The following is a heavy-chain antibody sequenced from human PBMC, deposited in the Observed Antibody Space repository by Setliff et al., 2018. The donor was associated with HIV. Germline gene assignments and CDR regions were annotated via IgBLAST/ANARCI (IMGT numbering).Heavy chain of an antibody. CDR2: MFRGGGR. CDR3: VGVPSYYGTGTLWV. V-gene: IGHV4-59*11. CDR1: WESKINHY. J-gene: IGHJ6*04. D-gene: IGHD3-10*01. Sequence: LSRTCSVSWESKINHYWGWIRQSPGRGLEWIGSMFRGGGRQFQPSLASRVSISGATSKNQFSLKMTSVTPADTSVYFCVGVPSYYGTGTLWVWGKGITVTVSS.